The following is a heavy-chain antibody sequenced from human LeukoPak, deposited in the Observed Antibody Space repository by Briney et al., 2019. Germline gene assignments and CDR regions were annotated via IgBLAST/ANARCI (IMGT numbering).Heavy chain of an antibody. V-gene: IGHV3-49*04. D-gene: IGHD3-16*01. Sequence: PGGSLRLSCTASGFTFGDYAMSWVRQAPGKGLEWVGFIRSKAYGGTTEYAASVKGRFTISRDDSKSIAYLQMNSLKTEDTAVYYCTRDALQWGTEDYWGQGTLVTVSS. CDR3: TRDALQWGTEDY. J-gene: IGHJ4*02. CDR2: IRSKAYGGTT. CDR1: GFTFGDYA.